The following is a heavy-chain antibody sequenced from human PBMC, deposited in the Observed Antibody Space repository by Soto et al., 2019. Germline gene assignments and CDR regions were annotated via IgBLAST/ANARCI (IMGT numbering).Heavy chain of an antibody. CDR1: GGTFSRNA. CDR3: ARGNKEWAQRETYYYYGMDV. D-gene: IGHD1-26*01. V-gene: IGHV1-69*01. Sequence: QVQLVQSGAEVKKPGSSVKVSCKASGGTFSRNAISWGRQAPGQGLEWMGGIIPIFGTVKYAQKFQGRITINADESTSTVYMELSSLRSEDTALYWCARGNKEWAQRETYYYYGMDVWGQGTTVTVSS. CDR2: IIPIFGTV. J-gene: IGHJ6*02.